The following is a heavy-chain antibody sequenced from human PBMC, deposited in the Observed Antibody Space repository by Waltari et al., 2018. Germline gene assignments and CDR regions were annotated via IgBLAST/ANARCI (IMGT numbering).Heavy chain of an antibody. CDR3: ARDSIVVVPAAQYNWFDP. D-gene: IGHD2-2*01. CDR2: IYYSGRT. V-gene: IGHV4-39*07. J-gene: IGHJ5*02. CDR1: GGSISSSSYY. Sequence: QLQLQESGPGLVKPSETLSLTCTVSGGSISSSSYYWGWIRQPPGKGLEWIGSIYYSGRTYYDPSLKSRVTISVDTSKNQFSLKLSSVTAADTAVYYCARDSIVVVPAAQYNWFDPWGQGTLVTVSS.